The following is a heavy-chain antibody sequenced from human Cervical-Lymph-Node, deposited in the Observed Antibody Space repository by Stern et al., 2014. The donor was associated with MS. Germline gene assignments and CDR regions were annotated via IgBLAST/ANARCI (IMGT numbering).Heavy chain of an antibody. V-gene: IGHV3-30-3*01. CDR2: ISSDGSNK. D-gene: IGHD3-10*01. J-gene: IGHJ4*02. CDR1: GFTFSTYA. Sequence: VQLVESEGGVVQPGRSLRLSCVASGFTFSTYAMHWVRQAPGKGLEWKAFISSDGSNKYYRESVNGRFTISRDNYKDTLYLQMNSLRVEDTAVYYCAREDYYGSGSPLDYWGQGTLVTVSS. CDR3: AREDYYGSGSPLDY.